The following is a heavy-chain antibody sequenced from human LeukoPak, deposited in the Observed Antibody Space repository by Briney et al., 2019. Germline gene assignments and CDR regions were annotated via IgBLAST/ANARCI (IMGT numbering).Heavy chain of an antibody. CDR3: ARGLVVPAAIDAFDF. J-gene: IGHJ3*01. CDR1: GATFSSYA. Sequence: SVKLSCNCSGATFSSYAISWVRHAPGPGLGWMGGFIPIFGTANYAQKFQGSVTIIANEYTSTAHMELSSLRSDDAAVYYCARGLVVPAAIDAFDFWGQGTMVTVSS. V-gene: IGHV1-69*13. D-gene: IGHD2-2*01. CDR2: FIPIFGTA.